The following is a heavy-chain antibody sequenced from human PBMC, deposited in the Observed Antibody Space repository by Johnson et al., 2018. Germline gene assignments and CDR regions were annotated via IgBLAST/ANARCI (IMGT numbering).Heavy chain of an antibody. CDR2: ISWNSGSM. CDR1: GFTFSSYA. CDR3: ATPRGDGVARGMDV. V-gene: IGHV3-20*04. J-gene: IGHJ6*02. D-gene: IGHD3-10*01. Sequence: VQLVQSGGGVVRPGGSLRLSCAASGFTFSSYAMSWVRQAPGKGLAWVSGISWNSGSMGYADSVKGRFTISRDNAKNSLYLQMNSLRAEDTAVYYCATPRGDGVARGMDVWGQGTTVTVSS.